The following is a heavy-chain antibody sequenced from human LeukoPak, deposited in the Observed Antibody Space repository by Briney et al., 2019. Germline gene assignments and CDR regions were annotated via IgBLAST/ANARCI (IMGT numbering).Heavy chain of an antibody. CDR2: IIPIFGTA. Sequence: ASVKVSCKASGGTFSSYAISWVRQAPGQGLEWMGGIIPIFGTANYAQKFQGGVTITTDESTSTAYMELRSLRAEDTAVYYGARAPPVRGSSSHYYYYMDVWAKGPRVPVPS. D-gene: IGHD6-6*01. V-gene: IGHV1-69*05. CDR1: GGTFSSYA. J-gene: IGHJ6*03. CDR3: ARAPPVRGSSSHYYYYMDV.